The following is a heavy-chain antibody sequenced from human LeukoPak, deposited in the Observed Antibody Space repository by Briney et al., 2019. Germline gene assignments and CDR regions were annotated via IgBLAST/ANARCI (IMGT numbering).Heavy chain of an antibody. J-gene: IGHJ5*02. CDR3: AKLYYDGHNCFDP. CDR1: GFTFSSFA. CDR2: ISGSGGST. Sequence: GGSLRLSCAASGFTFSSFAMSWVRQAPGKGLEWVSTISGSGGSTYYADSVKGRFTISRDNSMHTLYLQMNSLRAEDTAVYYCAKLYYDGHNCFDPWGQGTLVTVSS. D-gene: IGHD3-22*01. V-gene: IGHV3-23*01.